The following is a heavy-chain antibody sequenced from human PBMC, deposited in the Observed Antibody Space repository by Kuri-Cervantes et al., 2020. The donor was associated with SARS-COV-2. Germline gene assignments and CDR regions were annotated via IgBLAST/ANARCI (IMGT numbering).Heavy chain of an antibody. CDR1: GFTFDDYT. D-gene: IGHD7-27*01. Sequence: GSLRLSCAASGFTFDDYTMHWVRQAPGKGLEWVSLISWDGGSTYYADSVKGRFTISRDNSKNSLHLQMNSLRTEDTALYFCAKEWPTGDGLGFDYWGQGTLVTVSS. CDR3: AKEWPTGDGLGFDY. J-gene: IGHJ4*02. V-gene: IGHV3-43*01. CDR2: ISWDGGST.